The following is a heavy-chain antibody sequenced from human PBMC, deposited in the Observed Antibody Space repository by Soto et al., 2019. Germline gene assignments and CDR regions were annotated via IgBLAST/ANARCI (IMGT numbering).Heavy chain of an antibody. V-gene: IGHV1-69*12. D-gene: IGHD2-2*01. CDR1: GGTFSSYA. CDR2: IIPIFGTA. Sequence: QVQLVQSGAEVKKPGSSVKVSCKASGGTFSSYAISWVRQAPGQGLAWMGGIIPIFGTANYAHKFQGRVTITADESTSTGYMELSSLRSEDTDVYYCAREAPTPSSPGPFDPWGQGTLVTVSA. J-gene: IGHJ5*02. CDR3: AREAPTPSSPGPFDP.